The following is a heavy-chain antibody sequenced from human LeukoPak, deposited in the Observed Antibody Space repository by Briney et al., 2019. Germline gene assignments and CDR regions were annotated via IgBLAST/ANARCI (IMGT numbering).Heavy chain of an antibody. D-gene: IGHD5-12*01. CDR2: IYYSGST. Sequence: SETLSLTCTVSGGSVSSGSYYWSWIRQPPGKGLEWIGYIYYSGSTNYNPSLKSRVTISVDTSKNQFSLKLSSVTAADTAVYYCARLYSGYDPDYWGQGTLVTVSS. CDR3: ARLYSGYDPDY. V-gene: IGHV4-61*01. CDR1: GGSVSSGSYY. J-gene: IGHJ4*02.